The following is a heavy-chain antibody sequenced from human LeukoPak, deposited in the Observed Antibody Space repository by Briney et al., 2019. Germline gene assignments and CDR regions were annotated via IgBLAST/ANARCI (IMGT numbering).Heavy chain of an antibody. CDR3: AREGYDILTGYFLPDY. D-gene: IGHD3-9*01. CDR2: MNPNSGNT. V-gene: IGHV1-8*01. J-gene: IGHJ4*02. Sequence: GASVKVSCKASGYTFTSYDINWVRQATGQGLEWMGWMNPNSGNTGYAQKFQGRVTMTRNTSISTAYMELSSLRSEDTAVYYCAREGYDILTGYFLPDYWGQGTLVTVSS. CDR1: GYTFTSYD.